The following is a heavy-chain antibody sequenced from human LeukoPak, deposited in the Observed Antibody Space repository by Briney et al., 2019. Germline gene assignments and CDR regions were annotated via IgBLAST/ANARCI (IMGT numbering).Heavy chain of an antibody. Sequence: GGSLRLSCAASGFTFDNYAMNWVRQAPGKGLEWVSGISSSGSSTYYADSVKGRFTISRDNSKNTLYLQMNSLRADDTAVYYCAKGGYSSSSPFDYWGQGTLVAVSS. J-gene: IGHJ4*02. V-gene: IGHV3-23*01. CDR2: ISSSGSST. CDR1: GFTFDNYA. CDR3: AKGGYSSSSPFDY. D-gene: IGHD6-13*01.